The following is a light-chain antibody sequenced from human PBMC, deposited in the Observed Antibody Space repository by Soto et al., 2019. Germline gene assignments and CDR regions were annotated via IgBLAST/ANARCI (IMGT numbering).Light chain of an antibody. J-gene: IGLJ1*01. CDR2: SDN. Sequence: QSVLTQPPSASGTPGQRVTISCSGSSSNIGSYTVNWYQQLPGTAPKFLINSDNQRPSGVPDRFSGSKSGTSASLAINGLQSEDEADYYCSSFAGTNSFVFGTGTKLTVL. CDR1: SSNIGSYT. CDR3: SSFAGTNSFV. V-gene: IGLV1-44*01.